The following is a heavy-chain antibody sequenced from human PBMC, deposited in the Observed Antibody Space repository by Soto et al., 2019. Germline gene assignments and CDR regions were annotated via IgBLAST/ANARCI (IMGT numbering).Heavy chain of an antibody. Sequence: SETLSLTCTVSGGSISSYYWSWIRQPPGKGLEWIGYIYYSGSTNYNPSLKSRVTISVDTSKNQFSLKLSSVTAADTAVYYCARHRGVSSYYGMDVWGQGPTVXFS. V-gene: IGHV4-59*08. CDR2: IYYSGST. CDR1: GGSISSYY. CDR3: ARHRGVSSYYGMDV. J-gene: IGHJ6*02. D-gene: IGHD3-16*01.